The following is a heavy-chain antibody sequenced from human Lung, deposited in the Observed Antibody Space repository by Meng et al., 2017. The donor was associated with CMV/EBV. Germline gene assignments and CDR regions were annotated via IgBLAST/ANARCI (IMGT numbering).Heavy chain of an antibody. CDR2: IIPIFGTA. Sequence: YAISWGRQAPGQGLEWMGGIIPIFGTANYAQKFQGRVTITTDESTSTAYMELSSLRSEDTAVYYCAGAQDIVVVPAAKGTDPYNWFDPWGQGTLVTVSS. D-gene: IGHD2-2*01. CDR3: AGAQDIVVVPAAKGTDPYNWFDP. J-gene: IGHJ5*02. V-gene: IGHV1-69*05. CDR1: YA.